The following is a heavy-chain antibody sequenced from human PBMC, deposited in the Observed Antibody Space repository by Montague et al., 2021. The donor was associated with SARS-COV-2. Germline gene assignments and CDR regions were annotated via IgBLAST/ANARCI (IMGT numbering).Heavy chain of an antibody. D-gene: IGHD3-9*01. J-gene: IGHJ4*02. V-gene: IGHV5-51*01. CDR2: IYPVDSDT. Sequence: QSGAEVKQPGESLKISCKGSGYSFTSYWIGWVRQMPGKGLEWMGXIYPVDSDTRYSPSFQGQVTISADKSISTAYLQWSSLKASDTAMYYCVRHASSYYDILTGYYTLDYWGQGTLVTVSS. CDR3: VRHASSYYDILTGYYTLDY. CDR1: GYSFTSYW.